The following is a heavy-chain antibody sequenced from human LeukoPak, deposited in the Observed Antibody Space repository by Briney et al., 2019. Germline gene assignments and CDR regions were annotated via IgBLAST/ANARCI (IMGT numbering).Heavy chain of an antibody. CDR1: GGSISSYY. J-gene: IGHJ4*02. CDR3: ARDDPYGSPFDY. Sequence: PSETLSLTCTVSGGSISSYYWSWIRQPPGKGLEWIGYIYYTGSTSYNPSLKSRVTISVDTSKNQFSLKLSSVTAADTAVYYCARDDPYGSPFDYWGQGTLVTVSS. CDR2: IYYTGST. V-gene: IGHV4-59*01. D-gene: IGHD3-10*01.